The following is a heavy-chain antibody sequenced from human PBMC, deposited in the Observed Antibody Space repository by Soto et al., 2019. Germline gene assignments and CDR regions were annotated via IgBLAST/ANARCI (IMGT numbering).Heavy chain of an antibody. CDR1: GYTFTSYG. Sequence: ASVKVSCKASGYTFTSYGISWVRQAPGQGLEWMGWISAYNGNTNYAQKLQGRVTMTTDTSTSTAYMELRSLRSDDTAVYYCARLYCSGGSCYYGFDPWGQGTLVTVSS. D-gene: IGHD2-15*01. J-gene: IGHJ5*02. CDR2: ISAYNGNT. CDR3: ARLYCSGGSCYYGFDP. V-gene: IGHV1-18*01.